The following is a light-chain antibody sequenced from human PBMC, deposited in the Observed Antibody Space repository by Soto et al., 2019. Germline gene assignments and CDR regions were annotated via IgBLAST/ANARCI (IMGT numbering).Light chain of an antibody. Sequence: QSVLTQPASVSGSPGQSITISCAGTSRDIGAHTYVSWFQQHPGKVPKVIIYNVSTRPSGISDRFSGSKSGNTASLTISGLQAEDEADYYCSSYAGGFVVFGGGTKLTVL. CDR2: NVS. CDR3: SSYAGGFVV. V-gene: IGLV2-14*01. J-gene: IGLJ2*01. CDR1: SRDIGAHTY.